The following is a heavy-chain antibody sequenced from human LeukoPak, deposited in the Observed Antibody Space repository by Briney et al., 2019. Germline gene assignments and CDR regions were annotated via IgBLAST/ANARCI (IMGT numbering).Heavy chain of an antibody. CDR1: GFTFSSYW. Sequence: GGSLRLSCAASGFTFSSYWMSWVRQAPGKGLEWVANIKQDGSEKYYVDSVKGRFTISRDNAKNSLYLQMNSLRAEDTAVYYCARHITMVRGVLDYWGQGTLVTVSS. CDR3: ARHITMVRGVLDY. D-gene: IGHD3-10*01. CDR2: IKQDGSEK. J-gene: IGHJ4*02. V-gene: IGHV3-7*01.